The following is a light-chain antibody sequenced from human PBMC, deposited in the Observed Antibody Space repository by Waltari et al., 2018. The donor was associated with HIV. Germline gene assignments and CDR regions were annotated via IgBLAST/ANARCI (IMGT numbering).Light chain of an antibody. Sequence: QSVLTQPPSVSGAPGQRVTISCSGSTSNVGTIYLLHWYQQLPGMAPKLLISGDSNRPSGVPDLFSASKSGTSGSLTITGLQPEDEADYYCQTFNITLGGFYVFGTGTKVTVL. CDR2: GDS. J-gene: IGLJ1*01. CDR3: QTFNITLGGFYV. CDR1: TSNVGTIYL. V-gene: IGLV1-40*01.